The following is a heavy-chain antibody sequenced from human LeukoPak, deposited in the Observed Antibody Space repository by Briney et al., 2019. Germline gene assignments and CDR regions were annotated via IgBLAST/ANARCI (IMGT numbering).Heavy chain of an antibody. V-gene: IGHV4-34*01. Sequence: SETLSLTCAVYGGSFSGYYWSWIRQPPGKGLECIGDMNHSGSTNCNPSLKSRVPISVDTSKNQSSLKLSSVTAADTAVYYCARAMITFGGVIVIPSALDYWGQGTLVTVSS. CDR3: ARAMITFGGVIVIPSALDY. D-gene: IGHD3-16*02. CDR1: GGSFSGYY. CDR2: MNHSGST. J-gene: IGHJ4*02.